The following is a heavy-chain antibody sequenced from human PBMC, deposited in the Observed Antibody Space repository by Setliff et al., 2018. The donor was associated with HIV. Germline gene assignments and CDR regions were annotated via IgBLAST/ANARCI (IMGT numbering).Heavy chain of an antibody. J-gene: IGHJ4*02. CDR1: GGSINSGIYY. Sequence: SETLSLTCTVSGGSINSGIYYWTWIRQPAGKGLEWLGRIHIGGNTNYNPSLESRVTMSVDTSKNQFSLNLNSVTATDTAIYYCATERWLYQNFDSWGQGTQVTVSS. D-gene: IGHD3-16*01. CDR3: ATERWLYQNFDS. V-gene: IGHV4-61*02. CDR2: IHIGGNT.